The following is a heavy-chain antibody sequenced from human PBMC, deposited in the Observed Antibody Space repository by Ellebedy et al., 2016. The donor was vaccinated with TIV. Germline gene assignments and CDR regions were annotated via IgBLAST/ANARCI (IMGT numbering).Heavy chain of an antibody. J-gene: IGHJ6*02. Sequence: GESLKISCAASGFAVSSNYMTWVRQAPGRGLELVSLIYNDGNTNYADSVRGRFTISRDSSKNTLDLQMNSLRAEDTAVYYCARAGEYCDFPQNCYAMDVWGQGTTVTVS. CDR1: GFAVSSNY. CDR2: IYNDGNT. D-gene: IGHD2/OR15-2a*01. V-gene: IGHV3-53*01. CDR3: ARAGEYCDFPQNCYAMDV.